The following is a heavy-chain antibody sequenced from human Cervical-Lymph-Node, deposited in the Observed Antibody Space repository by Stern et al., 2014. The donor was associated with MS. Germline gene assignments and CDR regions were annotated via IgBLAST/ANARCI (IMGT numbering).Heavy chain of an antibody. V-gene: IGHV3-33*01. CDR3: ASAYSSSHYYFDY. CDR2: IWYDGSNP. D-gene: IGHD6-13*01. Sequence: VHLVESGGGVVQPGRSLRLSCAASGFSFSRYAMHWVRQAPGKGLEWVALIWYDGSNPYYADSVTGRFTISRYNFKNTLYLQMNSLRAEDTAVYYCASAYSSSHYYFDYWGQGTLVTVSS. CDR1: GFSFSRYA. J-gene: IGHJ4*02.